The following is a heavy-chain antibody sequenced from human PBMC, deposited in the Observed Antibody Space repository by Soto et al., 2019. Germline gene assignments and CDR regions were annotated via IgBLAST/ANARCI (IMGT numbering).Heavy chain of an antibody. V-gene: IGHV4-61*01. CDR3: ATGRYYFGSEY. J-gene: IGHJ4*02. Sequence: SETLSLTCSVSGDSVNNGNYLWSWIRQPPGKGLEWIGYTYFSGSTKYNPSLKSRVTISLDKSKNEVSLKLTSVTAADTAVYFCATGRYYFGSEYWGQGALVTVSS. D-gene: IGHD3-10*01. CDR2: TYFSGST. CDR1: GDSVNNGNYL.